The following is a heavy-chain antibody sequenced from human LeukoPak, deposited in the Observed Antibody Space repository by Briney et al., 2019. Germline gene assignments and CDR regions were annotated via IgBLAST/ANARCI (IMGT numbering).Heavy chain of an antibody. CDR2: ISSSSSYI. V-gene: IGHV3-21*01. Sequence: GGSLRLSCAASGFTFSSYSMNWVRQAPGKGLEWVSSISSSSSYIYYADSVKGRFTISRDNAKNSLYLQMNSLRAEDTAVYYCARDRIGIHAFDIWGQGTMVTVPS. CDR3: ARDRIGIHAFDI. D-gene: IGHD1-1*01. J-gene: IGHJ3*02. CDR1: GFTFSSYS.